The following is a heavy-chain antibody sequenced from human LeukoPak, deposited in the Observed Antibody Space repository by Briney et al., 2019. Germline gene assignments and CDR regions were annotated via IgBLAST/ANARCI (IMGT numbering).Heavy chain of an antibody. V-gene: IGHV1-8*03. CDR1: GYTFTSYD. CDR3: ARGLIYCSSTSCYRYWFDP. D-gene: IGHD2-2*01. J-gene: IGHJ5*02. Sequence: ASVKVSCKASGYTFTSYDINWVRQATGQGLEWMGWMNPNSGNTGYAQKLQGRVTITRNTSISTAYMELSSLRSEDTAVYYCARGLIYCSSTSCYRYWFDPWGQGTLVTVSS. CDR2: MNPNSGNT.